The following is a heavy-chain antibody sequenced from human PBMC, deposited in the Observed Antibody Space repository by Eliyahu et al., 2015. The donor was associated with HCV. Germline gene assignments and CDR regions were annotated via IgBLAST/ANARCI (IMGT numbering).Heavy chain of an antibody. CDR3: ARGSRVDPYYYGSGSYMFQH. CDR2: IRAXNGNT. Sequence: QVQLVQSGAEVKKPGASVXVSCXASGYTFTXYGIXWVRQAPGQGLEWMGWIRAXNGNTNXAQKLQDRVTMTTDTSTSTAYMELRSLRSDDTAVYYCARGSRVDPYYYGSGSYMFQHWGQGTLVTVSS. V-gene: IGHV1-18*01. J-gene: IGHJ1*01. D-gene: IGHD3-10*01. CDR1: GYTFTXYG.